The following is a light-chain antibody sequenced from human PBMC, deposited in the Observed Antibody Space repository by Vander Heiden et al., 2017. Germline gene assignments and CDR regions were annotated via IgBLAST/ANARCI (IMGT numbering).Light chain of an antibody. V-gene: IGKV1-39*01. J-gene: IGKJ2*01. CDR1: QSVTTH. CDR3: QQSYRTSYT. Sequence: IQMTQSPSSLSASVGDRVTITCRASQSVTTHLNWYQQKPGKPPELLIFGASGLQTGVPARFSGSGSGTDLTLTISSLQPEDFAIYYCQQSYRTSYTFGQGTKLEIK. CDR2: GAS.